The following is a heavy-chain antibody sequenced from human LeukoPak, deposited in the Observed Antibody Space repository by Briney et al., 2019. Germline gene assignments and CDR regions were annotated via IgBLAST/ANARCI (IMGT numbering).Heavy chain of an antibody. CDR1: GGTFTIYA. CDR3: ASELRYFDWTVRAYYMDV. V-gene: IGHV1-69*01. Sequence: SVKVSCKASGGTFTIYAISWVRQAPGQGREWMGGIIPIFGTANYAQKFQGRVTITADESTSTAYMELSSLRSEDTAVYYCASELRYFDWTVRAYYMDVRGKGTTVTVSS. CDR2: IIPIFGTA. J-gene: IGHJ6*03. D-gene: IGHD3-9*01.